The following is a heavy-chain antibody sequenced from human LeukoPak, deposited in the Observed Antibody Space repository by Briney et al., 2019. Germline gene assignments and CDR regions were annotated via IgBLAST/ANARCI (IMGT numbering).Heavy chain of an antibody. CDR2: ISIGGDYT. D-gene: IGHD1-14*01. CDR1: GFTFSGSA. J-gene: IGHJ4*02. CDR3: AKLHSATITADFDH. Sequence: EGSPRLSCAASGFTFSGSAMSWVRQAPGKGLEWVSGISIGGDYTYYADSVKGRFTISRDNSKNTLSLQMSNLRAEDTAIYYCAKLHSATITADFDHWGQGTLVTVSS. V-gene: IGHV3-23*01.